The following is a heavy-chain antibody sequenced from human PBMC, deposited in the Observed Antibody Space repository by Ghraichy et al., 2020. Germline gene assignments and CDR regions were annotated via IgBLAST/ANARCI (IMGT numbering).Heavy chain of an antibody. V-gene: IGHV3-21*01. CDR2: ITGSSSYI. CDR1: GFTFSTYN. J-gene: IGHJ4*02. D-gene: IGHD3-3*01. Sequence: ETLSLTCAASGFTFSTYNMNWVRQAPGKGLEWVSSITGSSSYIYYADSVKGRFTMSRDNAEKSLYLQMNSLRAEDTAVYYCARSPYYDFWSGHYDFDYWGQGTLVTVSS. CDR3: ARSPYYDFWSGHYDFDY.